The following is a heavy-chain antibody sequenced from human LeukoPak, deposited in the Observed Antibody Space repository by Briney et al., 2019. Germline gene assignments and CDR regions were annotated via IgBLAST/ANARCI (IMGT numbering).Heavy chain of an antibody. J-gene: IGHJ6*02. CDR1: GYTFTSYA. CDR3: ARVRLIAAAGTDYYYYYGMDV. Sequence: ASVKVSCKASGYTFTSYAMNWVRQAPGQGLEWMGWINTNTGNPTYAQGFTGRFVFSLDTSVSTAYLQISSLKAEDTAVYYCARVRLIAAAGTDYYYYYGMDVWGQGTTVTVSS. D-gene: IGHD6-13*01. V-gene: IGHV7-4-1*02. CDR2: INTNTGNP.